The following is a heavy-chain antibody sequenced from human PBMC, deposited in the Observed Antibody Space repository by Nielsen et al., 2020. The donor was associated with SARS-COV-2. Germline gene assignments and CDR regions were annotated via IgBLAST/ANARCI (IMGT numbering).Heavy chain of an antibody. Sequence: SETCLPCTVSGGSVSSGSYYWSWIRQPPGKGLEWIGYIYYSGSTNYNPSLKSRVTISVDTSKNQFSLKLSSVTAADTAVYYCAREDVDTAMVLSWGQGTLVTVSS. CDR1: GGSVSSGSYY. J-gene: IGHJ5*02. D-gene: IGHD5-18*01. V-gene: IGHV4-61*01. CDR3: AREDVDTAMVLS. CDR2: IYYSGST.